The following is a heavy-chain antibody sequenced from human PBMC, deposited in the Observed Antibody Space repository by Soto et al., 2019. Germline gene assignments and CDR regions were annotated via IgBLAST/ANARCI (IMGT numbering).Heavy chain of an antibody. V-gene: IGHV4-59*11. J-gene: IGHJ6*02. D-gene: IGHD3-10*01. CDR3: ASLWPDSGSGRYLLRMDV. CDR1: GASISSHY. Sequence: QVQLQESGPGLVKPSETLSLTCSVSGASISSHYWSWVRQPPGKGLEWIGYVSYSGSTNYNPSLRSRVSASVDTSKNQFSLKPRSGTVADTAVYYCASLWPDSGSGRYLLRMDVWGQGTTVTVSS. CDR2: VSYSGST.